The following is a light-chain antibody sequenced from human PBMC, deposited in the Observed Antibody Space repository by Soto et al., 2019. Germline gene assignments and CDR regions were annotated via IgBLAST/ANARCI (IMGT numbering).Light chain of an antibody. CDR2: AAT. CDR3: QQSYSTPFT. V-gene: IGKV1-39*01. J-gene: IGKJ4*01. CDR1: QSISSY. Sequence: DIQMTHSPYSRSASVGDSVHITHRTSQSISSYLNCYQHKPGNEPKLMIYAATSLQSGVPSMFSGSGSETDVNLTISSLQPVDFATDYCQQSYSTPFTVAGGTKVDIK.